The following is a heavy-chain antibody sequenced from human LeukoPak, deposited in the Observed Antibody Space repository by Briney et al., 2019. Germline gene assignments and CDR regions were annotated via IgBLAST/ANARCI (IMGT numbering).Heavy chain of an antibody. CDR1: GYSFTIYN. J-gene: IGHJ6*02. D-gene: IGHD3-9*01. CDR2: IGPNSGGT. V-gene: IGHV1-2*02. CDR3: ARTRSYDILTGYPPYFGLDV. Sequence: ASVKVSCKASGYSFTIYNIHWVRQAPGQGLEWMGWIGPNSGGTNYAQKFQGRVAMTRDTSITTTYMELSRLRSDDTAVYYCARTRSYDILTGYPPYFGLDVWGQGTTVTVSS.